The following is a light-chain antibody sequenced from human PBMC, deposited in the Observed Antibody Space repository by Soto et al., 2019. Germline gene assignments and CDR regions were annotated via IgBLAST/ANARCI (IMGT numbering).Light chain of an antibody. V-gene: IGLV2-14*01. J-gene: IGLJ3*02. CDR1: SSDIGVYNY. Sequence: QSVLTQPASVSGSPGQSITISCTGTSSDIGVYNYVSWYQQHPGKAPKLVICDVSNRPSGVSSRFSGSKSGNTASLTISGLRAEDEADYYCTSFTTTNIWVFGGGTKLTVL. CDR2: DVS. CDR3: TSFTTTNIWV.